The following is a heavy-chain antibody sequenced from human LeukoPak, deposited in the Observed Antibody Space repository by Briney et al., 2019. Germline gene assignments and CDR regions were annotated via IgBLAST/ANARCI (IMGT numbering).Heavy chain of an antibody. J-gene: IGHJ4*02. Sequence: PSGTLPLTCTVSGVSISSSSYYWGWIRQPPGKGLEWIGSIYYSGSTYYNPSLKSRVTISADTSKNQFSPKLSSVTAADTAVYYCARRSKAAAGTFDYWGQGTLVTVSS. D-gene: IGHD6-13*01. V-gene: IGHV4-39*01. CDR3: ARRSKAAAGTFDY. CDR2: IYYSGST. CDR1: GVSISSSSYY.